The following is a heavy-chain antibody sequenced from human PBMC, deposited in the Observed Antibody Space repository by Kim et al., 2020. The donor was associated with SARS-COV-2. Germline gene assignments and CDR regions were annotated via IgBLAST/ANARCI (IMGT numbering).Heavy chain of an antibody. CDR2: IDPSDSYT. Sequence: GESLKISCKGSGYSFTSYWISWVRQMPGKGLEWMGRIDPSDSYTNYSPSFQGHVTISADKSISTAYLQWSSLKASDTAMYYCATDLAGTEAFDIWGQGTMVTVSS. J-gene: IGHJ3*02. D-gene: IGHD6-19*01. V-gene: IGHV5-10-1*01. CDR3: ATDLAGTEAFDI. CDR1: GYSFTSYW.